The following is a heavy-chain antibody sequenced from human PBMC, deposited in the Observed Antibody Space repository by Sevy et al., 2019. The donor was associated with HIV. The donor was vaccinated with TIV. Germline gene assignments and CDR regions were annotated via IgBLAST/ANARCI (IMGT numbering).Heavy chain of an antibody. CDR1: GFTFSSYA. CDR2: ISYDGSNK. V-gene: IGHV3-30*04. J-gene: IGHJ6*02. CDR3: XXXXXXXXXXXXXXXYYYGMDV. Sequence: GGSLRLSCAASGFTFSSYAMHWVRQAPGKGLEWVAVISYDGSNKYYADSVKGRFTISRDNSKNTLYLQMNSLRAEDXXXXXXXXXXXXXXXXXXXXXYYYGMDVWGQGTTVTVSS.